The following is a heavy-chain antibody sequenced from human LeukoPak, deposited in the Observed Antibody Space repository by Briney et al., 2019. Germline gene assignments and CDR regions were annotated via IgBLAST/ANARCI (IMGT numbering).Heavy chain of an antibody. J-gene: IGHJ4*02. CDR3: AGESDTIFGVVTTSRNFDY. Sequence: SQTLSLTCTVSGGSISSGDYYWSWIRQPPGKGLEWIGYISYSGSTYYNPSLKSRVTISVDTSKNQFSLKLSSVTAADTAVYYCAGESDTIFGVVTTSRNFDYWGQGTLVTVSS. CDR1: GGSISSGDYY. D-gene: IGHD3-3*01. V-gene: IGHV4-30-4*01. CDR2: ISYSGST.